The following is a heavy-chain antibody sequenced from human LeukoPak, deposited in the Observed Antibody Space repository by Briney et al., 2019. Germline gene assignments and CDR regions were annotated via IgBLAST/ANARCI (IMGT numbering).Heavy chain of an antibody. Sequence: SETLSLTCTVSGGSISSSSYYWGWIRQPPGKGLEWIGSIYYSGSTYYNPSPKSRVTISVDTSKNQFSLKLSSVTAADTAVYYCARGGYYGSGSYYFDPWGQGTLVTVS. CDR1: GGSISSSSYY. D-gene: IGHD3-10*01. CDR2: IYYSGST. V-gene: IGHV4-39*01. J-gene: IGHJ5*02. CDR3: ARGGYYGSGSYYFDP.